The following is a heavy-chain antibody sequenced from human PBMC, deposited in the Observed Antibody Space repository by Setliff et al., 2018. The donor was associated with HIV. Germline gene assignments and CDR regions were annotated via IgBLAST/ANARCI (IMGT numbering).Heavy chain of an antibody. D-gene: IGHD7-27*01. CDR3: ARDPLDGDGPFDY. CDR1: GYAFTTYY. CDR2: INPSVGST. J-gene: IGHJ4*02. V-gene: IGHV1-46*01. Sequence: ASVKVSCKASGYAFTTYYMHWVRQAPGQGLEWMAVINPSVGSTNFAQMFQGRVTMTRDTSTSTVYMELSSLRSEDTAVYYCARDPLDGDGPFDYWGQGTLVTVS.